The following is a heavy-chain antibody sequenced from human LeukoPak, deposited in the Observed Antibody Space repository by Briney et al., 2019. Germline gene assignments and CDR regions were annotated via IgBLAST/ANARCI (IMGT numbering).Heavy chain of an antibody. D-gene: IGHD3-16*01. CDR2: ISTSSSTI. J-gene: IGHJ4*02. CDR1: GFTFSSYS. CDR3: AREPPFDQNEALADY. Sequence: PGGSLRLSCAASGFTFSSYSMNWVRQAPGKGLEWVSYISTSSSTIYYADSVKGRFTISRDNAKNSLYLQMNSLRVEDTAVYYCAREPPFDQNEALADYWGQGTRVTVSS. V-gene: IGHV3-48*01.